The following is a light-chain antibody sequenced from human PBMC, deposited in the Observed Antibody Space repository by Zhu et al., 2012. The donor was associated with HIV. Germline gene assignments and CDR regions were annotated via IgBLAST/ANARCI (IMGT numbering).Light chain of an antibody. Sequence: EIVLTQSPGTLSLSPGEXATLSCRASQAVSRNYLAWYQQKPGQAPRLLIYGASRRVTGIPDRFSGSGSGTDFTLTISRLEPEDFAVYYCQHYVPSPMYTFGQGTKLEIK. CDR1: QAVSRNY. V-gene: IGKV3-20*01. CDR2: GAS. CDR3: QHYVPSPMYT. J-gene: IGKJ2*01.